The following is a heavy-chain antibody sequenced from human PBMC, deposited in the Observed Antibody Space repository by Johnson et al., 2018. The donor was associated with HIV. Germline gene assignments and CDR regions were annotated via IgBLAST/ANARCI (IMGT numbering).Heavy chain of an antibody. J-gene: IGHJ3*02. CDR2: IRGSGGST. D-gene: IGHD3-22*01. CDR3: ASGGTMIVVVITYDALDI. V-gene: IGHV3-23*04. CDR1: GFIFSSYA. Sequence: VQLVESGGGLVQPGGSLRLSCAASGFIFSSYAMSWVRQAPGKGLEWVAAIRGSGGSTYYADSVKGRFTISRDNYKNTLYLQMNSLRAEDTAVYYCASGGTMIVVVITYDALDIWGQGTMVTVSS.